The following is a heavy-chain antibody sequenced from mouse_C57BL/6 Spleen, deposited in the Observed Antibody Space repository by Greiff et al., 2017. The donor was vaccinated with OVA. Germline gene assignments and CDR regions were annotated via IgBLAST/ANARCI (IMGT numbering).Heavy chain of an antibody. CDR3: AKFITTGGNAMDY. D-gene: IGHD1-1*01. Sequence: QVQLVESGPGLVQPSQSLSITCTVSGFSLTSYGVHWVRQSPGKGLEWLGVIWRGGSTDYNAAFMSRLSITKDNSKSQVFFKMNSLQADDTAIYYCAKFITTGGNAMDYWGQGTSVTVSS. J-gene: IGHJ4*01. CDR1: GFSLTSYG. CDR2: IWRGGST. V-gene: IGHV2-5*01.